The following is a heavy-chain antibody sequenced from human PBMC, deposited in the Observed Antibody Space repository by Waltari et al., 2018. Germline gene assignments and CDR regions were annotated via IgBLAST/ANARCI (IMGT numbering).Heavy chain of an antibody. V-gene: IGHV4-34*01. J-gene: IGHJ4*02. Sequence: QLQLQQWGAGLLKPSETLSLTCAVYGGSFIGYYWRWIRQPWGKGLDWSGEINHSGSTNYNQSLKSGVTISVDTSKNQFSLKLSSVTAADTAGYDCASNLRGYSNYWGQGTLVTVSS. D-gene: IGHD3-22*01. CDR2: INHSGST. CDR1: GGSFIGYY. CDR3: ASNLRGYSNY.